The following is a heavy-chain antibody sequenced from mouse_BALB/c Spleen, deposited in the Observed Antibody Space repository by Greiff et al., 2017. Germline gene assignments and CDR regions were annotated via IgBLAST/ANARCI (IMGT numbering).Heavy chain of an antibody. CDR2: IDPETGGT. D-gene: IGHD1-2*01. V-gene: IGHV1-15*01. Sequence: QVQLQQSGAELVRPGASVTLSCKASGYTFTDYEMHWVKQTPVHGLEWIGAIDPETGGTAYNQKFKGKATLTADKSSSTAYMELRSLTSEVSAVYYCTRHYYGYAMDYWGQGTSVTVSS. J-gene: IGHJ4*01. CDR1: GYTFTDYE. CDR3: TRHYYGYAMDY.